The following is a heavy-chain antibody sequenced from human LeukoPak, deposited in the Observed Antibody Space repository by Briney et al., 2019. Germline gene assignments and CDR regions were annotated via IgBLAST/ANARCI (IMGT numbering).Heavy chain of an antibody. CDR3: AREVGYDSSGYYDYYYYMDV. J-gene: IGHJ6*03. CDR2: INPNSGGT. V-gene: IGHV1-2*02. Sequence: ASVKASCKASGYTFTGYYMHWVRQAPGQGLEWMGWINPNSGGTNYAQKFQGRVTMTRDTSISTAYMELSRLRSDDTAVYYCAREVGYDSSGYYDYYYYMDVWGKGTTVTVSS. CDR1: GYTFTGYY. D-gene: IGHD3-22*01.